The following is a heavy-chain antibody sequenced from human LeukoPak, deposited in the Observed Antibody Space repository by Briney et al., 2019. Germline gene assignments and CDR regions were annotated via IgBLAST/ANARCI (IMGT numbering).Heavy chain of an antibody. V-gene: IGHV4-30-2*01. D-gene: IGHD3-3*01. Sequence: SQTLSLTCTVSGGSISSGGYYWSWIRQPPGKGLEWIGYIYHSGSTYYNPSLKSRVTISVDRSKNQFSLKLSSVTAADTAVYYCARSRSDFWSGYLTDYWGQGTLVTVSS. CDR1: GGSISSGGYY. CDR3: ARSRSDFWSGYLTDY. CDR2: IYHSGST. J-gene: IGHJ4*02.